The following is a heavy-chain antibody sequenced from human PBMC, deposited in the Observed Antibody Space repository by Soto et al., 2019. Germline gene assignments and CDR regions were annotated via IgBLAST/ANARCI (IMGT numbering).Heavy chain of an antibody. CDR3: ARVAYQSLDS. J-gene: IGHJ4*02. Sequence: ASVKVSCKASGYTLTNYHMHWVRQAPGQGLEWMGIINPNDEGTLYAQRLQDRVSMTRDTSTSTVYMELSSLRSEDSAVYYCARVAYQSLDSWGKRTLVTVSS. V-gene: IGHV1-46*04. D-gene: IGHD3-16*01. CDR1: GYTLTNYH. CDR2: INPNDEGT.